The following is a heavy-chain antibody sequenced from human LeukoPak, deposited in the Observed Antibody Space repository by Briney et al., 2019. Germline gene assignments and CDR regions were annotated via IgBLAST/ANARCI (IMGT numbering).Heavy chain of an antibody. CDR2: IYYSGST. Sequence: PSETLSLTCTVSGGSISNYYWSWIRQPPGKGLEWIGYIYYSGSTYYNPSLKSRVTISVDTSKNQFSLKLSSVTAADTAVYYCARHTRTTVTTYFDYWGQGTLVTVSS. CDR1: GGSISNYY. CDR3: ARHTRTTVTTYFDY. J-gene: IGHJ4*02. D-gene: IGHD4-17*01. V-gene: IGHV4-59*04.